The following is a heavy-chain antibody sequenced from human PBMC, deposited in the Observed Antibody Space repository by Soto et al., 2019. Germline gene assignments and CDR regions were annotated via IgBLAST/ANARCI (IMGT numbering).Heavy chain of an antibody. CDR1: GGSFSGNY. J-gene: IGHJ6*02. Sequence: SETLSLTCAVYGGSFSGNYWSWIRQPPGTGLEWIGEFSDSGSTNYNPSLKSRVIISEDMSKSQFSLKLSSVTAADTAVYYCARGNFYYGLDVWGQGTTVTVSS. CDR3: ARGNFYYGLDV. CDR2: FSDSGST. V-gene: IGHV4-34*01.